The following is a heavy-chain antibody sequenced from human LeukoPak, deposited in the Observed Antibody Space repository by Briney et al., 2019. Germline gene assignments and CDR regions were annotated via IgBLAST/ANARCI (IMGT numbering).Heavy chain of an antibody. CDR3: ARVPAVDGNYYYYYGLDV. Sequence: SETLSLTCAVYGGSFSDYYWWSWIRQPPGKGLEWIGEISHSGNAKYAPSLKSRVTISLDTSKNQFSLKVNSLTAADTAVYYCARVPAVDGNYYYYYGLDVWGQGTTVTVSS. V-gene: IGHV4-34*01. CDR2: ISHSGNA. J-gene: IGHJ6*02. CDR1: GGSFSDYY. D-gene: IGHD2-2*01.